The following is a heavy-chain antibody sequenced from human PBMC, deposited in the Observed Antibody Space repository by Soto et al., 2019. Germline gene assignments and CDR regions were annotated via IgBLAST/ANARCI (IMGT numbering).Heavy chain of an antibody. V-gene: IGHV4-38-2*01. CDR3: ARARGQWLANYYYGMDV. Sequence: PSETLSLTCAVSGYSISSGYYWGWIRQPPGKGLEWIGSIYHSGSTYYNPSLKSRVTISVDTSKNQFSLKLSSVTAADTAVYYCARARGQWLANYYYGMDVWGQGTTVTVSS. J-gene: IGHJ6*02. D-gene: IGHD6-19*01. CDR1: GYSISSGYY. CDR2: IYHSGST.